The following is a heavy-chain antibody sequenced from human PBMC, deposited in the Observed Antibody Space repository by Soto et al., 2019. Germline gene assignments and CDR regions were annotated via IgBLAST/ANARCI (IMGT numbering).Heavy chain of an antibody. V-gene: IGHV4-39*01. Sequence: QLQLQESGPGLVKPSETLSLTCTVSGGSISSSSYYWGWIRQPPGKGLERMGSIYYSGSTYYNPSLKNRVTISVDTSKNQFSLKLSSVTAADTAVYYCANTGPTYYACGSGDLPFGYYFDYWGQGTLVTVSS. J-gene: IGHJ4*02. CDR2: IYYSGST. CDR3: ANTGPTYYACGSGDLPFGYYFDY. D-gene: IGHD3-3*01. CDR1: GGSISSSSYY.